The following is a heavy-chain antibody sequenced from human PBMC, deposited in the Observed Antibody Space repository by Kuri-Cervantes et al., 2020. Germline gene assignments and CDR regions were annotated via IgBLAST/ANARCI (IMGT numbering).Heavy chain of an antibody. V-gene: IGHV1-46*01. D-gene: IGHD2-15*01. J-gene: IGHJ5*02. CDR1: GYTFTSYY. CDR2: INPSGVST. Sequence: ASVKVSCKASGYTFTSYYMHWVRQAPGQGLEWMGIINPSGVSTSYAQKFQGRVTMTTDTSTSTAYMELRSLRSDDPAVYYCARADPFLGYCSGGSCYPNWFDPWGQGTLVTVSS. CDR3: ARADPFLGYCSGGSCYPNWFDP.